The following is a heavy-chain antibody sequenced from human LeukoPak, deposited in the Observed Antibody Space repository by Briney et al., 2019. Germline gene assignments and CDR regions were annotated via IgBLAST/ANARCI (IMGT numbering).Heavy chain of an antibody. CDR2: ISGAGGRT. CDR1: GFSLSTYA. CDR3: AKDPQTYYDSSGYYYAGDY. Sequence: GGSLRLSCAASGFSLSTYAMSWVRQAPGKGPEWVSAISGAGGRTYYADSVKGRFTISRDNSKNTLYLQMNSLRAEDTAVYYCAKDPQTYYDSSGYYYAGDYWGQGTLVTVSS. J-gene: IGHJ4*02. V-gene: IGHV3-23*01. D-gene: IGHD3-22*01.